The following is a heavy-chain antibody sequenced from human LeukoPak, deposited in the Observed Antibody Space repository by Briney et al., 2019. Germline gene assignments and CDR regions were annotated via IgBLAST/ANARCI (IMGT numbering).Heavy chain of an antibody. Sequence: ASVKVSCKASGYTFTGYYMHWVRQAPGQGLEWMGWINPNSGGTNYAQKFQGRVTMTRDTSISTAYMELSRLRSDDTAVYYCARDPPGSSIAAAASYYWGQGTLVTVSS. CDR1: GYTFTGYY. D-gene: IGHD6-13*01. CDR2: INPNSGGT. V-gene: IGHV1-2*02. J-gene: IGHJ4*02. CDR3: ARDPPGSSIAAAASYY.